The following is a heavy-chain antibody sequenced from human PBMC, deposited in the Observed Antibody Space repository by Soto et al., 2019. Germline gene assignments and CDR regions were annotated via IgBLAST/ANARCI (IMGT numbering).Heavy chain of an antibody. D-gene: IGHD6-19*01. CDR1: GGSFSGFF. V-gene: IGHV4-34*02. J-gene: IGHJ4*02. CDR3: ARGQWLTRGEY. Sequence: QVQLQQWGAGLLKPSETLSLTCAVHGGSFSGFFWTWIRQPPGKGLEWIGEIDHRGSINYNPSLKSRVTKSVDTSENQFSLRLTSVTAADTAVYYCARGQWLTRGEYWGQGTLVTVSS. CDR2: IDHRGSI.